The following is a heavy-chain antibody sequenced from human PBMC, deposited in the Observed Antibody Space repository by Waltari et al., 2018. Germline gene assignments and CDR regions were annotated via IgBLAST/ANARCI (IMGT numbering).Heavy chain of an antibody. V-gene: IGHV1-2*06. J-gene: IGHJ1*01. Sequence: QVQLVQSGAEVKKPGASVKVSCTASGYTFTGYYMHWVRQAPGQGLEWMGRINPNSGGTNYAQKFQGRVTMTRDTSISTAYMELSRLRSDDTAVYYCARDLTTVVTPSAQHWGQGTLVTVSS. D-gene: IGHD4-17*01. CDR2: INPNSGGT. CDR3: ARDLTTVVTPSAQH. CDR1: GYTFTGYY.